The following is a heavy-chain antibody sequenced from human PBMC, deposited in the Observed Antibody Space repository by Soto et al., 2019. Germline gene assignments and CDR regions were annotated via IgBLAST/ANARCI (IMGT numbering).Heavy chain of an antibody. CDR1: GFTFDDYA. J-gene: IGHJ6*03. D-gene: IGHD4-17*01. CDR2: ISWNSGSI. Sequence: GGSLRLSCAASGFTFDDYAMHWVRQAPGKGLEWVSGISWNSGSIGYADSVKGRFTISRDNAKNSLYLQMNSLRAEDTALYYCAKGPDYGGLPESHQGDYYYMDVWGKGTTVTVSS. V-gene: IGHV3-9*01. CDR3: AKGPDYGGLPESHQGDYYYMDV.